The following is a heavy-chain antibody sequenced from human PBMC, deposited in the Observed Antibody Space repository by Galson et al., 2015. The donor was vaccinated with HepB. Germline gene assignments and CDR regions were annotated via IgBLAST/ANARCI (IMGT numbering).Heavy chain of an antibody. D-gene: IGHD6-13*01. CDR2: ISWDGGST. Sequence: SLRLSCAASGFTFSSYAMHWVRQAPGKGLEWVSLISWDGGSTYYADSVKGRFTISRDNSKNSLYLQMNSLRAEDTALYYCAKDKKAGYYYYGMDVWGQGTTVTVSS. CDR1: GFTFSSYA. J-gene: IGHJ6*02. CDR3: AKDKKAGYYYYGMDV. V-gene: IGHV3-43D*03.